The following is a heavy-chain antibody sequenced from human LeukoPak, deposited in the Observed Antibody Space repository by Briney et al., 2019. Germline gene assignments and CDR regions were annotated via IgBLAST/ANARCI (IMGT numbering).Heavy chain of an antibody. CDR3: ARVSLYCSSTSCYGPHDAFDI. D-gene: IGHD2-2*01. CDR2: IKQDGSEK. CDR1: GFTFSSYW. V-gene: IGHV3-7*01. Sequence: PGGSLRLSCAASGFTFSSYWMSWVRQAPGKGLEWVANIKQDGSEKYYVDSVKGRFTISRDNAKNSLYLQMNSLRAEDTAVYYCARVSLYCSSTSCYGPHDAFDIWGQGTMVTVSS. J-gene: IGHJ3*02.